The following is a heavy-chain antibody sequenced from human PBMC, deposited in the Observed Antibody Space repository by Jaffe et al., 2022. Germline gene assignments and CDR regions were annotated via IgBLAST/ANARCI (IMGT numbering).Heavy chain of an antibody. CDR1: GFSFSSYA. Sequence: EVQLLESGGGLVQPGGSLRLSCAASGFSFSSYAMNWVRQAPGKGLEWVSFIRGDSGITFYADSVKGRFTISRDNSRNTLYLQMNSLRAEDTAVYYCAREGSDYGYYGGSGDDAFDIWGQGTMVTVFS. D-gene: IGHD4-17*01. V-gene: IGHV3-23*01. CDR2: IRGDSGIT. J-gene: IGHJ3*02. CDR3: AREGSDYGYYGGSGDDAFDI.